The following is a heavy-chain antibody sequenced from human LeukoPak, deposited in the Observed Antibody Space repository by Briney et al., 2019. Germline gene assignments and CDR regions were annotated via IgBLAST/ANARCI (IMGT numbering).Heavy chain of an antibody. Sequence: SETLSLTCTVSGYSISSGYYWGWIRQPPGKGLEWIGSIYHSGSTYYNPSLKSRVTISVDTSKNQFSLKLSSVTAADTAVYYCARHYYDILTGPEYYFDYWGQGTLVTVSS. CDR3: ARHYYDILTGPEYYFDY. V-gene: IGHV4-38-2*02. D-gene: IGHD3-9*01. J-gene: IGHJ4*02. CDR2: IYHSGST. CDR1: GYSISSGYY.